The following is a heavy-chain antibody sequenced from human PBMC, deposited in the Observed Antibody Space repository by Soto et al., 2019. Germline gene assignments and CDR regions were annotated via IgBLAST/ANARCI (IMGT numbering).Heavy chain of an antibody. J-gene: IGHJ4*02. CDR2: IDPGESDT. V-gene: IGHV5-51*01. D-gene: IGHD6-13*01. CDR3: ARLRIAASTEPYFDY. CDR1: GSSFTSYW. Sequence: ASLKTSCKACGSSFTSYWNGWVRQIRGKGLEWIGIIDPGESDTRYSPSIQGQVTISADKSISTAYLQWSCLEASDTAMYYCARLRIAASTEPYFDYWGQGTLVTVSS.